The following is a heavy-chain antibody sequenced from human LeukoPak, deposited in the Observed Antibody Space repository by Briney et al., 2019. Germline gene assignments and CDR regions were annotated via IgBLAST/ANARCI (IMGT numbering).Heavy chain of an antibody. J-gene: IGHJ4*02. Sequence: TSETLSLTCAVYGGSLSGYYWSWIRQPPGKGLEWIAYISDIGSINYNPSLKSRVTISLDTSKNQFSLKLSSVTAADTAVYYCAGHHPRNTVDFWGQGTLVTVSS. V-gene: IGHV4-59*08. CDR2: ISDIGSI. CDR3: AGHHPRNTVDF. CDR1: GGSLSGYY. D-gene: IGHD2-8*02.